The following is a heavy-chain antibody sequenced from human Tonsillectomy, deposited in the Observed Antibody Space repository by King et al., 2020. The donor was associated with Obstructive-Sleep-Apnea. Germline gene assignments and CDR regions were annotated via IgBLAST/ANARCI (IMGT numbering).Heavy chain of an antibody. V-gene: IGHV4-30-4*01. CDR1: GGSLRSGAYY. CDR3: ARDVGYGSGTYYDF. D-gene: IGHD3-10*01. Sequence: QLQESGPGLVKPSQTLSLTCTVSGGSLRSGAYYWNWIRHPPGKGLEWIGYIFFSGSTYYNPSLNSRVTLSVDTSKNQFTLKRGSVSAADTAGYYCARDVGYGSGTYYDFWGQGTLVTV. J-gene: IGHJ4*02. CDR2: IFFSGST.